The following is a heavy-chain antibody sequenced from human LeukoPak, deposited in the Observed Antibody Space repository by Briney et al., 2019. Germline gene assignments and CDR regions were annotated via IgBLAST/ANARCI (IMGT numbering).Heavy chain of an antibody. CDR3: AREPYYDFWSGYLNYYYYYYMDV. D-gene: IGHD3-3*01. CDR2: IKQDGSEK. CDR1: GFTFSSYW. Sequence: PGGSLRLSCAASGFTFSSYWMSWVRQAPGKGLEWVANIKQDGSEKYYVDSVKGRFTISRDNAKNSLYLQMNSLRAEDTAVYYCAREPYYDFWSGYLNYYYYYYMDVWGKGTTVTVSS. V-gene: IGHV3-7*01. J-gene: IGHJ6*03.